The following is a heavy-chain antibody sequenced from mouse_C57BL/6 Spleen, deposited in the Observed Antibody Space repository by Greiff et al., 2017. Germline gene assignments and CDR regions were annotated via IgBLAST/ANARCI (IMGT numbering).Heavy chain of an antibody. CDR3: ARLLGGYFDV. D-gene: IGHD1-1*01. J-gene: IGHJ1*03. V-gene: IGHV1-80*01. Sequence: VKLMESGAELVKPGASVKISCKASGYAFSSYWMNWVKQRPGKGLEWIGQIYPGDGDTNYNGKFKGKATLTADKSSSTAYMQLSSLTSEDSAVYFCARLLGGYFDVWGTGTTVTVSS. CDR2: IYPGDGDT. CDR1: GYAFSSYW.